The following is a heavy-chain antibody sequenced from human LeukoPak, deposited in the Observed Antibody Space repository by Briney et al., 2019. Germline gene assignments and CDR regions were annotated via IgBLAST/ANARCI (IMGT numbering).Heavy chain of an antibody. V-gene: IGHV3-23*01. CDR2: ISGSGGDSGGST. CDR1: GFTFSSFA. CDR3: AKHRSGIAASGPNY. J-gene: IGHJ4*02. D-gene: IGHD6-13*01. Sequence: GGSLRLSCAASGFTFSSFAMSWVRQAPGKGLEWVSVSLISGSGGDSGGSTYYADSVKGRFTISRDDSNYTLYLQMSSLRVEDTAVYYCAKHRSGIAASGPNYWGQGALVSVSS.